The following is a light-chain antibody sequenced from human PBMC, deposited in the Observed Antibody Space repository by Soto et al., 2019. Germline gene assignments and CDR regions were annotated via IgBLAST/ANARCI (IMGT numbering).Light chain of an antibody. CDR1: QSLMHSNGYNY. V-gene: IGKV2-28*01. J-gene: IGKJ1*01. Sequence: DIVMTQSPLSLPVTPGEPASISCRSIQSLMHSNGYNYLDWYLQKPGQSPQLLIYLGSTRASGVPDRFSGSGSGTDFTLKISRVEAEDVGVYYCMQALQTPWTFGQGTKVEIK. CDR3: MQALQTPWT. CDR2: LGS.